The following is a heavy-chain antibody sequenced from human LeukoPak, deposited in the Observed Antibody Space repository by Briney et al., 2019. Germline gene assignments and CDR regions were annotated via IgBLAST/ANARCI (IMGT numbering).Heavy chain of an antibody. CDR3: AKDPGLLWFGEYYFDY. CDR2: IRYDGSNK. V-gene: IGHV3-30*02. Sequence: GGSLRLSCAASGFTFSSYGMRWVRQAPGKGLEWVAFIRYDGSNKYYADSVKGRFTISRDNSKNTLYLQMNSLRAEDTAVYYCAKDPGLLWFGEYYFDYWGQGTLVTVSS. J-gene: IGHJ4*02. D-gene: IGHD3-10*01. CDR1: GFTFSSYG.